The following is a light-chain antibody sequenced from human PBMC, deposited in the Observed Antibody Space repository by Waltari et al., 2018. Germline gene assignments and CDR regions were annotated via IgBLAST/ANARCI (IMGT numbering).Light chain of an antibody. CDR2: GSS. Sequence: QSVLTQPPSVSGAPGQRVTISCTGSGSNIGAGYDVPWYQQLPRAAPKLLIYGSSTRPLGVPDRFFGSTSGTSASLAIPGLQPEDEADYYCQSYDTSLGVVFGGGTKLTVL. J-gene: IGLJ2*01. CDR1: GSNIGAGYD. CDR3: QSYDTSLGVV. V-gene: IGLV1-40*01.